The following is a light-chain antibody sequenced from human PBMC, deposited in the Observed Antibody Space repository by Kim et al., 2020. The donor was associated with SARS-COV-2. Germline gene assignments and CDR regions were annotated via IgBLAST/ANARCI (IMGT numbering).Light chain of an antibody. CDR2: GGS. Sequence: ASVGDRVTITCRGSQGISAWLAWYQQKPGKAPKLLIYGGSSLNSGVPSRFSGSESGTEFTLTISSLQPNDFGTYYCQQYDSYSNTFGQGTKVDIK. CDR3: QQYDSYSNT. V-gene: IGKV1-5*01. J-gene: IGKJ2*01. CDR1: QGISAW.